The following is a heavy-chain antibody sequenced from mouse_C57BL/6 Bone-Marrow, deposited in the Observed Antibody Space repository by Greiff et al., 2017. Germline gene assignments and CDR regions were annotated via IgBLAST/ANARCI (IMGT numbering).Heavy chain of an antibody. J-gene: IGHJ2*01. CDR1: GFTFTSYG. CDR2: ICPSSGNT. V-gene: IGHV1-81*01. D-gene: IGHD2-2*01. Sequence: VQLQQSGAELARPGASVKLSCKASGFTFTSYGISWVQQSTGQGLEWIGEICPSSGNTYYKEKFKGKATLTADKSTSTAYMELRSLTSEYSAVYFCARGGLLWLRRGLYYWGQGTTLTVSA. CDR3: ARGGLLWLRRGLYY.